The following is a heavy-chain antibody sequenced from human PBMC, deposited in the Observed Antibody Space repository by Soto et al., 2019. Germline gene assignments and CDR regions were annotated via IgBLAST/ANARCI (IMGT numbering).Heavy chain of an antibody. Sequence: ASVKVSCKASGYTFTGYYMHWVRQAPGQGLEWMGWINPNSGGTNYAQKFQGWVTMTRDTSISTAYMELSRLRSDDTAVYYCARGVRCSGGSCLGAYYFDYWGQGTLVTVSS. CDR1: GYTFTGYY. D-gene: IGHD2-15*01. J-gene: IGHJ4*02. CDR3: ARGVRCSGGSCLGAYYFDY. CDR2: INPNSGGT. V-gene: IGHV1-2*04.